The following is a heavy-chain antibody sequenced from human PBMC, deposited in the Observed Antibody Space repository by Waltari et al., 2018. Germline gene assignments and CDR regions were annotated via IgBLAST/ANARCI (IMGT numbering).Heavy chain of an antibody. CDR3: ARDIPLWSGYYDWFDP. J-gene: IGHJ5*02. V-gene: IGHV4-61*09. D-gene: IGHD3-3*01. CDR2: IYASEST. Sequence: QVQLQESGPGLVKPSQTLSLTCRVSGASVRSGNHYLHWIRQPAGKGLEWIGYIYASESTSYNPSLKSRVTISVDTSKNQFSLKLSSVTAADTAMYYCARDIPLWSGYYDWFDPWGQGTLVTVSS. CDR1: GASVRSGNHY.